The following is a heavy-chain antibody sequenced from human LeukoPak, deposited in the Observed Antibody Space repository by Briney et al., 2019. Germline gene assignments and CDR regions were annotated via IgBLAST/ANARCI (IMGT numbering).Heavy chain of an antibody. D-gene: IGHD3-22*01. V-gene: IGHV4-34*01. CDR2: INHSGST. J-gene: IGHJ4*02. Sequence: PSETLSLTCAVYGGSFSGYYWSWIRQPPGKGLEWIGEINHSGSTNYNPSHKSRVTISVDTSKNQFSLKLSSVTAADTAVYYCARIVYYDSSGYFYHFDYWGQGTLVTVSS. CDR3: ARIVYYDSSGYFYHFDY. CDR1: GGSFSGYY.